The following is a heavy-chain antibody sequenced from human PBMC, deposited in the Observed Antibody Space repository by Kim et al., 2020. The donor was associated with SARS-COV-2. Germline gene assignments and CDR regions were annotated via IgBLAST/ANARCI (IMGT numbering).Heavy chain of an antibody. CDR3: ARGNYFESISLSDYYNGMDV. Sequence: GGSLRLPCAASGLTFDESAMNWVRQAPGKGLAWVAVISYDGRNEEYADSVKGRFTISRDNSKSTLYLQMNSLRVEDTAVYFCARGNYFESISLSDYYNGMDVWGQGTTVTVSS. J-gene: IGHJ6*02. CDR1: GLTFDESA. CDR2: ISYDGRNE. D-gene: IGHD3-22*01. V-gene: IGHV3-30-3*01.